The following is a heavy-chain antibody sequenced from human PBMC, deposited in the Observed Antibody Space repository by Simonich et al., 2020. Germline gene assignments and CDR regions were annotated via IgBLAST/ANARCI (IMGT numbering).Heavy chain of an antibody. CDR2: IYYRGRT. CDR1: GGSISSSSYY. D-gene: IGHD6-13*01. Sequence: QLQLQESGPGLVKPSETLSLTCTVSGGSISSSSYYWGWIRQPPGKGLEWIGSIYYRGRTYYNPSLKSRATISVATSKNQFSLKLSSVTAADTAVYYCARHAGFAFDIWGQGTMVTVSS. J-gene: IGHJ3*02. V-gene: IGHV4-39*01. CDR3: ARHAGFAFDI.